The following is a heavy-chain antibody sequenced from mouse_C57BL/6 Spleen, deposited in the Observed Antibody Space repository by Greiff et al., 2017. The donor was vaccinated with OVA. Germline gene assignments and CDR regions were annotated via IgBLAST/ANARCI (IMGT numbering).Heavy chain of an antibody. CDR1: GFTFSSYT. V-gene: IGHV5-9*01. CDR2: ISGGGGNT. D-gene: IGHD2-4*01. Sequence: EVKVVESGGGLVKPGGSLKLSCAASGFTFSSYTMSWVRQTPEKRLEWVATISGGGGNTYYPDSVKGRFTISRDNAKNTLYLQMSSLRSEDTALYYCARLGDYGRFAYWGQGTLVTVSA. CDR3: ARLGDYGRFAY. J-gene: IGHJ3*01.